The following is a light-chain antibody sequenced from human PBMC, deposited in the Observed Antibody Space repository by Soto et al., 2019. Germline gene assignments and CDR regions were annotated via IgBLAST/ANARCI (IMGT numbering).Light chain of an antibody. CDR1: QSIDTY. CDR3: QQSYTIPWT. V-gene: IGKV1-39*01. J-gene: IGKJ1*01. Sequence: DIQMTQSPSSLSASVGDRVTISCRASQSIDTYINWYQQKPGKAPKVLIYVASRLQTGVPSRFSGSGSGTDFSLTITSLQPEDFATYFCQQSYTIPWTFGQGTRVEVK. CDR2: VAS.